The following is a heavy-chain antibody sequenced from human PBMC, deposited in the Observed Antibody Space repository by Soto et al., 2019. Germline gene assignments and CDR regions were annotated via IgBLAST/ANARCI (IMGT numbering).Heavy chain of an antibody. CDR3: ASGGTGLRFLEWLYH. D-gene: IGHD3-3*01. Sequence: QVQLVESGGGVVQPGRSLRLSCAASGFTFSSYAMHWVRQAPGKGLEWVAVISYDGSNKYYADSVKGRFTISRDNSKNTLYLQMNSLRAEDTAVSYCASGGTGLRFLEWLYHWGQGTLVTFSS. V-gene: IGHV3-30-3*01. CDR1: GFTFSSYA. J-gene: IGHJ5*02. CDR2: ISYDGSNK.